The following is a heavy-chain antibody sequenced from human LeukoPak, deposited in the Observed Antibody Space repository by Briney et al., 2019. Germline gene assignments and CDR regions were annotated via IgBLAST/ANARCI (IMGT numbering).Heavy chain of an antibody. CDR2: ISWNSGSI. J-gene: IGHJ6*03. V-gene: IGHV3-9*01. D-gene: IGHD2-8*01. Sequence: GGSLRLSCAASGFTFDDYAMHWVRQAPGKGLEWVSGISWNSGSIGYADSVKGRFTISRDNAKSSLYLQMNSLRAEDTALYYCARVYAPSYYYYYMDVWGKGTTVTVSS. CDR1: GFTFDDYA. CDR3: ARVYAPSYYYYYMDV.